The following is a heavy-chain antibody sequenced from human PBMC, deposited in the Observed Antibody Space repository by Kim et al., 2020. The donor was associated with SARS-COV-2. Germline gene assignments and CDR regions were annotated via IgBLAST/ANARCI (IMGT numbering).Heavy chain of an antibody. V-gene: IGHV3-7*01. Sequence: YDLDSLTGRFTSSRDNAKTSVSLQMNSLRAEDTAVYFCARISNSAGGAFDLWGQGTMVTVSS. J-gene: IGHJ3*01. D-gene: IGHD6-6*01. CDR3: ARISNSAGGAFDL.